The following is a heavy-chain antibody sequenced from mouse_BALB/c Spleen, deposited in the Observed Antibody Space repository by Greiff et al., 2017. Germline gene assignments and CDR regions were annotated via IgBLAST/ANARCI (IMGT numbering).Heavy chain of an antibody. D-gene: IGHD4-1*01. CDR1: GYTFSSYW. Sequence: QVQLQQSGAELMKPGASVKISCKATGYTFSSYWIEWVKQRPGHGLEWIGEILPGSGSTNYNEKFKGKATFTADTSSNTAYMQLSSLTSEDSAVYYCARELGRGGFAYWGQGTLVTVSA. CDR2: ILPGSGST. J-gene: IGHJ3*01. V-gene: IGHV1-9*01. CDR3: ARELGRGGFAY.